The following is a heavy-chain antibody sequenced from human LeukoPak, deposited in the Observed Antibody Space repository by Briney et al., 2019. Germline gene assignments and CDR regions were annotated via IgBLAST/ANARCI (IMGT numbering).Heavy chain of an antibody. CDR2: ISSNGGNT. J-gene: IGHJ4*02. CDR3: ARRDTSGYFSDY. V-gene: IGHV3-64*01. CDR1: GFSFSTYA. D-gene: IGHD6-19*01. Sequence: GGSLRLSCAASGFSFSTYAMSWVRPAPGKGLEYVAAISSNGGNTYYPNSMKGRFTISRDNSKNTLYLQMGSLRVEDMAVYYCARRDTSGYFSDYWGQGTLVTVSS.